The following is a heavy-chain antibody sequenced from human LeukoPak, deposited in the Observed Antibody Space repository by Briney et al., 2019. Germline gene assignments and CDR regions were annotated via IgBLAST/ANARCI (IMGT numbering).Heavy chain of an antibody. CDR1: GLTVSNNY. V-gene: IGHV3-53*01. CDR2: SYSSGSI. D-gene: IGHD3-10*01. Sequence: GSLRLSCAASGLTVSNNYMTWVRQAPGKGLEWVSVSYSSGSIFSADSVKGRCTSSRDNSKTTLYLQMNSLRLEDTAVYYCARGKVLLWIGGMDVWGQGTTVTVSS. J-gene: IGHJ6*02. CDR3: ARGKVLLWIGGMDV.